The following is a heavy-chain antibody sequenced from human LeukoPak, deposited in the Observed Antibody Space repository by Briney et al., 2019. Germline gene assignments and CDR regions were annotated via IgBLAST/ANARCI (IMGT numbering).Heavy chain of an antibody. D-gene: IGHD7-27*01. CDR1: GFTFSGFA. Sequence: HAGGSLRLSCAASGFTFSGFAMSWVRRTPGKGLEWVSGISGSGDNTLYADSVKGRFTISRDNSKNSLYLQMDSLRAEDTAFYYCARDVNWGFDYWGQGAQVTVSS. CDR2: ISGSGDNT. V-gene: IGHV3-23*01. CDR3: ARDVNWGFDY. J-gene: IGHJ4*02.